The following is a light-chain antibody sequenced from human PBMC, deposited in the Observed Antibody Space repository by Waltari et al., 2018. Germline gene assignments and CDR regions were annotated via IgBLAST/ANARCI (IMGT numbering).Light chain of an antibody. V-gene: IGKV3-20*01. Sequence: EVVLTQSPDTLSLSPGERATLSCRASQSLTKRYLAWYQQKPGRAPRLLIYGASSRAAGIPDRFSGSGSGTDFTVTISRLEPEDFALYYCQQYGSSVLYTFGQGTKLEIK. CDR3: QQYGSSVLYT. CDR2: GAS. CDR1: QSLTKRY. J-gene: IGKJ2*01.